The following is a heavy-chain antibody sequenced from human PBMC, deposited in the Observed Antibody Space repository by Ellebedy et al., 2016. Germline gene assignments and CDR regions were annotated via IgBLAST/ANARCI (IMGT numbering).Heavy chain of an antibody. CDR1: GFTFSTYT. V-gene: IGHV3-30-3*01. CDR2: ISYDGSNK. CDR3: AREPNLSYSRLGYYGMDV. J-gene: IGHJ6*02. Sequence: GGSLRLXCAASGFTFSTYTMHWVRQVPGKGLEWVAVISYDGSNKYYADSVKGRFTISRDNSKNTLYLRLRAEDTAVYYCAREPNLSYSRLGYYGMDVWGQGTTVTVSS. D-gene: IGHD1-26*01.